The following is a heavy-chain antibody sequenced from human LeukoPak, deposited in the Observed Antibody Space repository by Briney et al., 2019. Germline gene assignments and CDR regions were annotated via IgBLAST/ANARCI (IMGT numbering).Heavy chain of an antibody. D-gene: IGHD2-15*01. CDR1: GFTFSSYA. CDR2: ISGSGGST. V-gene: IGHV3-23*01. Sequence: GGSLRLSCAPSGFTFSSYAMSWVRQAPGKGLEWVSAISGSGGSTYYADSVKGRFTISRDNSKNTLYLQMNSLRAEDTAVYYCAKNPRGCSGGSCYQANWGQGTLVTVSS. CDR3: AKNPRGCSGGSCYQAN. J-gene: IGHJ4*02.